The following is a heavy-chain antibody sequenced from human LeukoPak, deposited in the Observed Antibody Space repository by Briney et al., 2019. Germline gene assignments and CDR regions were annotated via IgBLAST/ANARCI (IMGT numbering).Heavy chain of an antibody. CDR1: GFTFSSYS. Sequence: GGSLRLSCAASGFTFSSYSMNWVRQAPGKGLEWVANIKGDGSEKNYVDSVKGRFTISRDNAENSLYLQMNSLRAEDTAVYYCTSGGHLDVWGKGTTVTVSS. CDR2: IKGDGSEK. D-gene: IGHD3-16*01. CDR3: TSGGHLDV. J-gene: IGHJ6*04. V-gene: IGHV3-7*01.